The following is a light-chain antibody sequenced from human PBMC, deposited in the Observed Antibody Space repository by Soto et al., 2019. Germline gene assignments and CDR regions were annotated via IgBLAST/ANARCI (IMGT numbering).Light chain of an antibody. J-gene: IGKJ1*01. CDR2: AAS. Sequence: DIVLTQSPGTLSFSPGERATLSCRASESVNGNFLAWYQQKPGQAPRLLIFAASSRATAIPDRFSGSGSGTDFTLTISRLEPEDFAVYYCQQYGSSPQTFGRGTKVDIK. V-gene: IGKV3-20*01. CDR3: QQYGSSPQT. CDR1: ESVNGNF.